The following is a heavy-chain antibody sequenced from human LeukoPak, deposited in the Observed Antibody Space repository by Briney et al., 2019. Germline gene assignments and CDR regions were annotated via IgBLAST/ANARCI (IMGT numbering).Heavy chain of an antibody. V-gene: IGHV3-23*01. CDR3: AKGFVVVVSATQSSWFDP. J-gene: IGHJ5*02. D-gene: IGHD2-15*01. CDR1: GFTFSSYG. CDR2: LSGSGGNT. Sequence: GGSLRLSCAASGFTFSSYGMSWVRQAPGKGLEWVSALSGSGGNTYYADSVKGRFTISRDNCKNTLYLQMNSLRAEETAVYYCAKGFVVVVSATQSSWFDPWGQGTLVTVSS.